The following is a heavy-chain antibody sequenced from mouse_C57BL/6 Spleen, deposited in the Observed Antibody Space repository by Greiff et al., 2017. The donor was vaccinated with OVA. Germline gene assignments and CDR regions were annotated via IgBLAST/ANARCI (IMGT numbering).Heavy chain of an antibody. CDR2: FYPGSGRI. V-gene: IGHV1-62-2*01. CDR3: ARHEDRYYCSSYYFDY. CDR1: GYTFTEYT. Sequence: QVQLQQSGAELVKPGASVKLSCKASGYTFTEYTIHWVKQRSGQGLEWIGWFYPGSGRIKYNEKFKDKATLTADKSSSTVYMELSRLTSEDSAVYFCARHEDRYYCSSYYFDYWGQGTTLTVAS. J-gene: IGHJ2*01. D-gene: IGHD1-1*01.